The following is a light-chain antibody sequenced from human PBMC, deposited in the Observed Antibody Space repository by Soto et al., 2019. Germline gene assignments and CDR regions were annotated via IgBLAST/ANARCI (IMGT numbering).Light chain of an antibody. CDR1: QGISSY. CDR2: AAS. J-gene: IGKJ2*01. Sequence: IQLTQSPSSLSASVGDRVTITCRASQGISSYLAWYQQKPGKAPVLLIYAASTLQSGVPSRFSGSGSGTDFTLTSSSLQPEDFATYYCQQLNSYHTCGQGTRLEIK. CDR3: QQLNSYHT. V-gene: IGKV1-9*01.